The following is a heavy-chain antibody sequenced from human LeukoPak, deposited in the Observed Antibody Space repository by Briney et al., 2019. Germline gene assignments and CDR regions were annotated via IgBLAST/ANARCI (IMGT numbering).Heavy chain of an antibody. CDR1: GFTFSSYA. CDR3: AREVVVVAATGPYFDY. CDR2: ISYDGSNK. D-gene: IGHD2-15*01. J-gene: IGHJ4*02. Sequence: GSLRLSCAASGFTFSSYAMHWVRQAPGKGLEWVAVISYDGSNKYYADSVKGRFTISRDNSKNTLYPQMNSLRAEDTAVYYCAREVVVVAATGPYFDYWGQGTLVTVSS. V-gene: IGHV3-30-3*01.